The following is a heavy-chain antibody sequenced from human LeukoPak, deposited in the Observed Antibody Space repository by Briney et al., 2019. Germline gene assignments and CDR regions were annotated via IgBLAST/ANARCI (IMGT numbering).Heavy chain of an antibody. Sequence: SVTVSCKASGGTFNSYAISWVRQAPGHGLEWMGRIIPNFGTANYAQKFQGRVTITADKSTSTAYMELSSLRSEDTAVYYCAISPSQYYDFWSGYPEPYYYYMDVWSKGTTVTVSS. CDR2: IIPNFGTA. CDR1: GGTFNSYA. V-gene: IGHV1-69*06. D-gene: IGHD3-3*01. CDR3: AISPSQYYDFWSGYPEPYYYYMDV. J-gene: IGHJ6*03.